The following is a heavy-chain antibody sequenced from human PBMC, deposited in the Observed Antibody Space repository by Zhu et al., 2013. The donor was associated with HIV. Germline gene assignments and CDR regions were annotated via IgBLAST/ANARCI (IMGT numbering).Heavy chain of an antibody. Sequence: VQLQQWGAGLLKPSETLSLTCAVYGGSFSGYYWSWIRQPPGKGLEWIGEINHSGSTNYNPSLKSRVTISVDTSKNQFSLKLSSVTAADTAVYYCARVPRRRQLPDYWGQGTLVHRLL. J-gene: IGHJ4*02. D-gene: IGHD1-26*01. V-gene: IGHV4-34*01. CDR2: INHSGST. CDR1: GGSFSGYY. CDR3: ARVPRRRQLPDY.